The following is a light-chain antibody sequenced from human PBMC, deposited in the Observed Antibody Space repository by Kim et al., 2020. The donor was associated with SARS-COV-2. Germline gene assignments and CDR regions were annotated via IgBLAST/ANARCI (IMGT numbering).Light chain of an antibody. CDR1: SLRFYY. Sequence: ALGQTVMITCQGDSLRFYYASFYQQKPGQAPMLIVYDKNNRPSGIPDRFSGSTSGSTASLTITGAQAEDEADYYCGSRDSDNHLGLFGGGTKVTVL. CDR2: DKN. V-gene: IGLV3-19*01. CDR3: GSRDSDNHLGL. J-gene: IGLJ2*01.